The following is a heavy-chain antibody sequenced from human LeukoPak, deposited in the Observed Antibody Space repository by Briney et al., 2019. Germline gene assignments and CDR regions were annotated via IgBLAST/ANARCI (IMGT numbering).Heavy chain of an antibody. Sequence: ASVKVSYTPSGYTFTNYGISWVRQAPGQGLEWMGWISAYNGNTEYAQKFQGRVTMTTYTSTSTAYVELRNLRSDDTAMYSCERSEYLLLAWWNAFDIWGQGTTVTVSS. CDR2: ISAYNGNT. D-gene: IGHD2-2*01. CDR3: ERSEYLLLAWWNAFDI. J-gene: IGHJ3*02. V-gene: IGHV1-18*01. CDR1: GYTFTNYG.